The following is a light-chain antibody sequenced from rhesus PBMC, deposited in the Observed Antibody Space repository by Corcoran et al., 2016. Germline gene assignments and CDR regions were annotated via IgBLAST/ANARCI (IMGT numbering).Light chain of an antibody. CDR3: CSYTTSSTYI. CDR2: GVS. J-gene: IGLJ1*01. V-gene: IGLV2S7*01. Sequence: QSAPTQPPSVSGSTGQSVTISCTGTSSDIGRYNYVSWSQQHPGKAPKLMIYGVSNRPSGVSDRFSGSKSGNTASLTISGLQAEDEADYYCCSYTTSSTYIFGAGTRLTVL. CDR1: SSDIGRYNY.